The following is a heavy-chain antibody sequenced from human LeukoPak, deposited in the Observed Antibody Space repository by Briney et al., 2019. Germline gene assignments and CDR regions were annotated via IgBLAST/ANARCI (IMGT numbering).Heavy chain of an antibody. Sequence: RLGESLKISCKGSGYSFTSYWIGWVRQMPGKGLEWMGIIYPGDSDTRYCPAFQGQVTISADKSISTAYLQWSSLKASDTAMYYCARQDCSGGSCYSGSYYHYGMDVWGQGTTVTVSS. CDR1: GYSFTSYW. CDR2: IYPGDSDT. V-gene: IGHV5-51*01. J-gene: IGHJ6*02. D-gene: IGHD2-15*01. CDR3: ARQDCSGGSCYSGSYYHYGMDV.